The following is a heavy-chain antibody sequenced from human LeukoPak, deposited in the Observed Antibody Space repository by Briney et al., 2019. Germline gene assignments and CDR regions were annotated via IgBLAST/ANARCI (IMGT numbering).Heavy chain of an antibody. V-gene: IGHV4-39*07. CDR3: ARGPPSDFIAAAGYFDY. Sequence: PSETLSLTCTVSGGSISSTSYYWGWIRQPPGKGLEWIGSISYSGTTYYNPSLKSRVTISVDTSKNQFSLKLNSVTAADTAVYYCARGPPSDFIAAAGYFDYWGQGTLVTVSS. J-gene: IGHJ4*02. CDR1: GGSISSTSYY. D-gene: IGHD6-13*01. CDR2: ISYSGTT.